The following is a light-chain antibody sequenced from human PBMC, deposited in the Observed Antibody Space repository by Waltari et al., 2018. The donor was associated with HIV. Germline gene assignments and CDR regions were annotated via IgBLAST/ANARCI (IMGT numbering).Light chain of an antibody. CDR2: DAS. J-gene: IGKJ1*01. CDR1: QSVSSF. Sequence: EVVLTQSPVTLSLSPGERATLSCRAGQSVSSFLAWYQQKPGQAPRLLIYDASNRATGIPARFSGSGSGTDFTLTISSLEPEDFAVYFCQQRSNWLWTFGQGTKVEIK. V-gene: IGKV3-11*01. CDR3: QQRSNWLWT.